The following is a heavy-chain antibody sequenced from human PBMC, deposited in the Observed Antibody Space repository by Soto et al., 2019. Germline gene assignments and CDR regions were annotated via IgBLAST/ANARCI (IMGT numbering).Heavy chain of an antibody. Sequence: QLQLQESGPGLVKPSETLSLTCTVSGGSITNNNYFWGWIRQPPGKGLEWIGSATYSGGTYYNSSLKSRVTISVDTAKNQFSRRLTSVTAADTAVYYCAKVLVGATSHSDFDSWGQGNLVTVSS. D-gene: IGHD2-15*01. CDR2: ATYSGGT. V-gene: IGHV4-39*01. CDR3: AKVLVGATSHSDFDS. J-gene: IGHJ4*02. CDR1: GGSITNNNYF.